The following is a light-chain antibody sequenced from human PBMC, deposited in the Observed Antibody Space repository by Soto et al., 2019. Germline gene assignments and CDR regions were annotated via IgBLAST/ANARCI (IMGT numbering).Light chain of an antibody. CDR2: GIS. Sequence: EIVMTQSPATPSVSPGERATLSCRASQSVSSNLAWYQQKPGQAPRLLIYGISTRATGISARFSGSGSGTEFTLTISSLQSEDFAVYYCQQHNKWPLTFGQGTRLENK. V-gene: IGKV3-15*01. CDR3: QQHNKWPLT. CDR1: QSVSSN. J-gene: IGKJ5*01.